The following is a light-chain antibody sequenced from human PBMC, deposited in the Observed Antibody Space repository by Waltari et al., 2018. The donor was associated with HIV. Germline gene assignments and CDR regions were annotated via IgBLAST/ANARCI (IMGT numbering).Light chain of an antibody. CDR2: KAS. Sequence: IQMTQSPSTLSASVGDRVTITCRASQSIDTSLAWHQQKPGKAPKLLIYKASILEKGVPSRFSGSGSGTEFTLTISSLQPDDFATYYCLQYNTYWTFGQGTKVETK. V-gene: IGKV1-5*03. J-gene: IGKJ1*01. CDR3: LQYNTYWT. CDR1: QSIDTS.